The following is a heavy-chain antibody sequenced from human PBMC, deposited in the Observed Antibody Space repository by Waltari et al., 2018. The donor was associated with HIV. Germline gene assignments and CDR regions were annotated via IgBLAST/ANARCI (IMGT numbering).Heavy chain of an antibody. CDR1: GYTFSAYT. CDR2: ISGDNGNT. J-gene: IGHJ6*02. CDR3: ARGVSIVRGVMIRGHMDV. Sequence: VQLVQSGAEMRKPGASVKVSCRASGYTFSAYTISWVRQAPGQGLEWMGWISGDNGNTNYAQKFQGRVNMTTDTSTSTAHMELRSLRSDDTAVYYCARGVSIVRGVMIRGHMDVWGQGTTVTVSS. D-gene: IGHD3-10*01. V-gene: IGHV1-18*01.